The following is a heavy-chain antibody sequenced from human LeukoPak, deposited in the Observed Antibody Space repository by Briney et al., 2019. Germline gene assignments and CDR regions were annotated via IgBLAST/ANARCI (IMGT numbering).Heavy chain of an antibody. Sequence: PGGSLRLSCSASGFTFSSYAMHWVRQAPGKGLEYGSAISSNGGSTYYADSVKGRFTISRDNSKNTLYLQMSSLRAEDTAVYYCVKYDYVWGSYRYTNFDYWGQGTLVTVSS. CDR1: GFTFSSYA. CDR2: ISSNGGST. D-gene: IGHD3-16*02. V-gene: IGHV3-64D*09. CDR3: VKYDYVWGSYRYTNFDY. J-gene: IGHJ4*02.